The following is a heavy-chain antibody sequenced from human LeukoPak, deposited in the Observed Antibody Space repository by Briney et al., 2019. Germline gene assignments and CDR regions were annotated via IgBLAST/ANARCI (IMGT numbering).Heavy chain of an antibody. CDR3: AREKHFDSGSYSKY. Sequence: GGSLRLSCAASGLTFSNYWISWVRQAPGKGLEWVAKINQDGSEKYYVDYVKGRFTTSSENDENSPYLQMNSLRADDTATYYCAREKHFDSGSYSKYWGQGTLVTVSS. CDR2: INQDGSEK. CDR1: GLTFSNYW. V-gene: IGHV3-7*01. J-gene: IGHJ4*02. D-gene: IGHD3-10*01.